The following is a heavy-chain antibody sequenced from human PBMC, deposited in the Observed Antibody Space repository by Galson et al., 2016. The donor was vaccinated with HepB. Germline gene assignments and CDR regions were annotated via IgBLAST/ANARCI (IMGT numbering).Heavy chain of an antibody. CDR3: ATICGGVIGTICPDAFDI. J-gene: IGHJ3*02. Sequence: SVKVSCKVSGYTLTELSMQWVRQAPGKGLEWMGGFDAEEDETIYAQKFQGRVSMTEDTSTDTAYMELSSLRSDDTAVYYCATICGGVIGTICPDAFDIWGQGTVVTVSS. CDR2: FDAEEDET. CDR1: GYTLTELS. D-gene: IGHD2-21*01. V-gene: IGHV1-24*01.